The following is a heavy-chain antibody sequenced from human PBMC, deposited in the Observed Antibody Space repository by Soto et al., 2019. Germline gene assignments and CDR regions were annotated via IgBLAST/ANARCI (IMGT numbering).Heavy chain of an antibody. CDR2: INAGNGNT. CDR3: ARPPRLWFGELSSQWYFDL. CDR1: GYTFTSYA. V-gene: IGHV1-3*01. Sequence: QVQLVQSGAEVKKPGASVKVSCKASGYTFTSYAMHWVRQAPGQRLEWMGWINAGNGNTKYSQKFQGRVTITRDTSASTAYMELSSLRSEDTAVYYCARPPRLWFGELSSQWYFDLWGRGTLVTVSS. D-gene: IGHD3-10*01. J-gene: IGHJ2*01.